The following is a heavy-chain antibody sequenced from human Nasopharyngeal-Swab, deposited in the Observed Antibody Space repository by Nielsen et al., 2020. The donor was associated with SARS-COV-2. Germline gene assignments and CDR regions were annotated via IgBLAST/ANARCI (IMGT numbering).Heavy chain of an antibody. D-gene: IGHD6-13*01. CDR1: GFTFSSYW. V-gene: IGHV3-7*01. Sequence: GESLKISCAASGFTFSSYWMSWVRQAPGKGLEWVANIKQDGSEKYYVDSVKGRFSISRDNAKNSLYLQMNSLRAEDTAVYYCARPESSSWYWSYWGQGTLVTVSS. J-gene: IGHJ4*02. CDR2: IKQDGSEK. CDR3: ARPESSSWYWSY.